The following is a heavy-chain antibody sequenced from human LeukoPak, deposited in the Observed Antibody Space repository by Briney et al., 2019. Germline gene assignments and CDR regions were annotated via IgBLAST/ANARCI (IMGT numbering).Heavy chain of an antibody. J-gene: IGHJ6*03. D-gene: IGHD2-2*01. CDR2: INWNGGTT. Sequence: GGSLRLSCVASGFTFADYAMSWVRQAPGKGLEWVAGINWNGGTTAYAGSVKGRFTISRDNAKNSLDLQLNTLGAEDTAFYYCARGARGGALVPAALFDTRYYFYYYMDVWGNGTPVSVSS. CDR1: GFTFADYA. V-gene: IGHV3-20*04. CDR3: ARGARGGALVPAALFDTRYYFYYYMDV.